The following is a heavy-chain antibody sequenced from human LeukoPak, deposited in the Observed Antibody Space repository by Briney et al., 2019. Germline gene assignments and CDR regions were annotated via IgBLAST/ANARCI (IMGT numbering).Heavy chain of an antibody. Sequence: GGSLRLSCAGSGFTFSSYAMNWVRQAPGKGLEWVSVISSSGGSTYYADSVKGRFIISRDNSKNTLYLQMNSLRAEDTAVYYCTKAGIAVPATPDYWGQGTLVTVSS. D-gene: IGHD6-19*01. CDR2: ISSSGGST. J-gene: IGHJ4*02. CDR1: GFTFSSYA. V-gene: IGHV3-23*01. CDR3: TKAGIAVPATPDY.